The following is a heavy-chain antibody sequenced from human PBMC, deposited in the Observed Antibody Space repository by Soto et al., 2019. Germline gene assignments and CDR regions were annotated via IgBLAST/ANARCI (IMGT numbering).Heavy chain of an antibody. D-gene: IGHD3-10*01. CDR2: INHSGST. V-gene: IGHV4-34*01. CDR3: ARGRGNSGSYGFYYYYGMDV. Sequence: PSETLSLTCAVYGGSFSGYYWSWIRQPPGKGLEWIGEINHSGSTNYNPSLKSRVTISVDTSKNQFSLKLSSVTAADTAVYYCARGRGNSGSYGFYYYYGMDVWGQGTTVTVSS. J-gene: IGHJ6*02. CDR1: GGSFSGYY.